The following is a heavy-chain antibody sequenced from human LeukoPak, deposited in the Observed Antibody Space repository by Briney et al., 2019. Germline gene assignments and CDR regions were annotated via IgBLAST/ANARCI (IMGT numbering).Heavy chain of an antibody. Sequence: SETLSLTCTVSGGSISNYYWSWIRQPPEKGLERIGYIYYSGSTNYNPSLKSRLTISVDTSKNQFSLKLSSVTAADTAVYYCARARNSGSYYYYYYGMDVWGQGTTVTVSS. D-gene: IGHD1-26*01. CDR1: GGSISNYY. CDR3: ARARNSGSYYYYYYGMDV. J-gene: IGHJ6*02. CDR2: IYYSGST. V-gene: IGHV4-59*01.